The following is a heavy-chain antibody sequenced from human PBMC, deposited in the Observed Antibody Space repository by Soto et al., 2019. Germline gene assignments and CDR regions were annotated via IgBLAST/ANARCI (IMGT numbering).Heavy chain of an antibody. CDR2: IIPTGST. CDR1: GASVSGQY. D-gene: IGHD2-8*01. J-gene: IGHJ6*02. CDR3: ASGGISMAWNYYYYGMDV. V-gene: IGHV4-34*12. Sequence: QVQLHQRGAGLLKPSETLSLTCAVSGASVSGQYWSWIRQPPGKGLEWVGEIIPTGSTTYNPSLKNRLSFSLDTSKNHFSLNLTSVSVADTAVYYGASGGISMAWNYYYYGMDVWGQGTTVTVSS.